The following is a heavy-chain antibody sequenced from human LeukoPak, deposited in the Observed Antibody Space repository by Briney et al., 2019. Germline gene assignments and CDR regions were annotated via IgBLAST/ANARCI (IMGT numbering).Heavy chain of an antibody. CDR2: INHSGST. CDR3: AGEREMATTPVYYYYYMDV. D-gene: IGHD5-24*01. Sequence: SETLPLTCAVYGGSFSGYYWSWIRQPPGKGLEWIGEINHSGSTNYNPSLKSRVTISVDTSKGQFSLKLSSVTAADTAVYYCAGEREMATTPVYYYYYMDVWGKGTTVTISS. V-gene: IGHV4-34*01. CDR1: GGSFSGYY. J-gene: IGHJ6*03.